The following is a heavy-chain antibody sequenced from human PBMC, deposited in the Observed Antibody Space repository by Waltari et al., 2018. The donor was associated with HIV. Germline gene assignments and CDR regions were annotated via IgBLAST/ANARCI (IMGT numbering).Heavy chain of an antibody. CDR1: GFSLSTSGVG. CDR3: AHSQGLLWFGELSDWFDP. Sequence: QITLKESGPTLVKPTQTLTLTCPFSGFSLSTSGVGVGWLRQPPGKALEWLALIYWNDDKRYSPSLKSRLTITKDTSKNQVVLTMTNMDPVDTATYYCAHSQGLLWFGELSDWFDPWGQGTLVTVSS. V-gene: IGHV2-5*01. CDR2: IYWNDDK. J-gene: IGHJ5*02. D-gene: IGHD3-10*01.